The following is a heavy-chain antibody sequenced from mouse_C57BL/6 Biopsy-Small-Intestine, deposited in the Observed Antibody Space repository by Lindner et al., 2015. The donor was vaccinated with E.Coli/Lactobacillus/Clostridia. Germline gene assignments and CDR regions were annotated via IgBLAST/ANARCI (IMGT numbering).Heavy chain of an antibody. CDR2: INPYSDNA. CDR1: GYSFTAYN. J-gene: IGHJ2*01. CDR3: AKGDGDYDEFDY. Sequence: VQLQESGAELVKPGTSVKISCKASGYSFTAYNMNWVKQSHGKGLEWIGTINPYSDNASYSQKFKGKATLTVDKSSNTAYMQLSSLTSEDSAVYFCAKGDGDYDEFDYWGQGTTLTVSS. D-gene: IGHD2-13*01. V-gene: IGHV1-39*01.